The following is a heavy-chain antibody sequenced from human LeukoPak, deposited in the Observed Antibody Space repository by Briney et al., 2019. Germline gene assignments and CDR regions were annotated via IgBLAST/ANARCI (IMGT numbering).Heavy chain of an antibody. CDR3: AKDPPQKLRYFDYFDY. CDR2: IYYSGST. Sequence: PSETLSLTCTVSGGSVSSGSYYWSWIRQPPGKGLEWIGYIYYSGSTNYNPSLKSRVTISVDTSKNQFSLKLSSVTAADTAVYYCAKDPPQKLRYFDYFDYWGQGTLVTVSS. CDR1: GGSVSSGSYY. V-gene: IGHV4-61*01. J-gene: IGHJ4*02. D-gene: IGHD3-9*01.